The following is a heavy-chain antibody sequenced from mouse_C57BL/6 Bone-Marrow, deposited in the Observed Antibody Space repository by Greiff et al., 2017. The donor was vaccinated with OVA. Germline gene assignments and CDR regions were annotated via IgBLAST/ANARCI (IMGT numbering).Heavy chain of an antibody. CDR2: INPNNGGT. J-gene: IGHJ2*01. Sequence: VQLQQSGPELVKPGASVKISCKASGYTFTDYYMNWVKQSHGKSLEWIGDINPNNGGTSYNQKFKGKATLTVDKSSSTAYMELRSLTSEDSAGYYCAREGAYYSPLFDYWGQGTTLTVSS. CDR1: GYTFTDYY. V-gene: IGHV1-26*01. D-gene: IGHD2-12*01. CDR3: AREGAYYSPLFDY.